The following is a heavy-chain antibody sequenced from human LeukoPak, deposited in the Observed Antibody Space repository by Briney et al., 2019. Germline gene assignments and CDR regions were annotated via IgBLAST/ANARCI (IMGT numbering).Heavy chain of an antibody. Sequence: SETLSLTCTVSGGSISSYYWSWIRQPAGKGLEWIGRIYTSGSTNYNPSLKSRVTMSVDASKNQFSLKLSSVTAADTAVYYCAREERKSIFGVVIGRFWFDPWGQGTLVTVSS. J-gene: IGHJ5*02. V-gene: IGHV4-4*07. CDR2: IYTSGST. D-gene: IGHD3-3*01. CDR1: GGSISSYY. CDR3: AREERKSIFGVVIGRFWFDP.